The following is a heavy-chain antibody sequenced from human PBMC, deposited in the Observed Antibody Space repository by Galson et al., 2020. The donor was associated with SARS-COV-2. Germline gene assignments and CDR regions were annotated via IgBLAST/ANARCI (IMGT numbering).Heavy chain of an antibody. J-gene: IGHJ2*01. CDR3: ARASWSTWYFVL. D-gene: IGHD6-13*01. V-gene: IGHV4-34*01. Sequence: SQASETLSLTCAVYGGSFSGYYWSWIRQPPGKGLEWIGEINHSGSTNYNPSLKSRVTISVDTSKNQFSLKLSSVTAADTAVYYCARASWSTWYFVLWGRGTLVTVSS. CDR2: INHSGST. CDR1: GGSFSGYY.